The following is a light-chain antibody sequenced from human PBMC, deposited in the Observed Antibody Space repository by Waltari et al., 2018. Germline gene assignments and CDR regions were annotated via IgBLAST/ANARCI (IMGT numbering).Light chain of an antibody. Sequence: DIVMTQSPDSLAVSLGRRATISRKCSQSILYSSNNKNYLAWYQQKPGQPPKLLIYWASPRESGVPDRFSGSGSGTDFTLTISSLQAEDVAVYYCQQYYSIPYTFGQGTKLEIK. CDR2: WAS. J-gene: IGKJ2*01. CDR1: QSILYSSNNKNY. CDR3: QQYYSIPYT. V-gene: IGKV4-1*01.